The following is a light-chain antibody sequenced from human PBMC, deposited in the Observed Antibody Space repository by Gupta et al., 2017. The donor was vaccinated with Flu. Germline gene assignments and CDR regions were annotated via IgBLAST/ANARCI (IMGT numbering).Light chain of an antibody. V-gene: IGKV4-1*01. J-gene: IGKJ1*01. CDR3: QQYYSTPQT. Sequence: SKSMQSFTQSSDHQNYLAWYQKRSGLPSKLLIPWASTRQSGVPDRFSGSGSGTDFTLTISRLQVEDVAVYYCQQYYSTPQTFGQGTKVEIK. CDR1: QSFTQSSDHQNY. CDR2: WAS.